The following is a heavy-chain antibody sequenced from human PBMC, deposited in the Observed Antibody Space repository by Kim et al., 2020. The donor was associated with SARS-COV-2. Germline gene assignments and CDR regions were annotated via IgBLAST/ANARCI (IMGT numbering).Heavy chain of an antibody. D-gene: IGHD3-10*01. CDR1: GTPITTYY. V-gene: IGHV4-59*12. CDR2: IYHNGNT. CDR3: ASQITFWLGGYMIV. Sequence: SETLSLTCTVSGTPITTYYWSWIRQSPGKGLECIGSIYHNGNTKDNPSLRSRLTISIDTSKNQFSLRLRSVTAGDTAVYDCASQITFWLGGYMIVWGK. J-gene: IGHJ6*03.